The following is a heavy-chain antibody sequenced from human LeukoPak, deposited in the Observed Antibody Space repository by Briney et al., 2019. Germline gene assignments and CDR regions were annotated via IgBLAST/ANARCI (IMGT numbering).Heavy chain of an antibody. D-gene: IGHD2-2*01. CDR3: AREDIVVVPAAPRGWFDP. CDR1: GFTFSSYW. J-gene: IGHJ5*02. CDR2: IKQDGSEK. Sequence: QTGGSLRLSCAASGFTFSSYWMSWVRQAPGKGLEWVVNIKQDGSEKYYVDSVKGRFTISRDNAKNSLYLQMNSLRAEDTAVYYCAREDIVVVPAAPRGWFDPWGQGTLVTVSS. V-gene: IGHV3-7*01.